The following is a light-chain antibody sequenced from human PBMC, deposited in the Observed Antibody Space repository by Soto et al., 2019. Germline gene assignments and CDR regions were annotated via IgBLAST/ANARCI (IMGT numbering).Light chain of an antibody. CDR1: QNVVNN. Sequence: VMTQSPGNLSVSPGERVTLFCRASQNVVNNIAWYQVKPAQPPRLLIYASSTRATGIPATFSGSWSETPFSLTISSLQSEDTAVYYYQQYYPWGLSFGGGAKVEI. CDR2: ASS. CDR3: QQYYPWGLS. V-gene: IGKV3D-15*01. J-gene: IGKJ4*01.